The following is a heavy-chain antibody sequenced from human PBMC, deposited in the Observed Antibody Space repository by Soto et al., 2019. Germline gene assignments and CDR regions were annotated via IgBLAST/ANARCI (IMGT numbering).Heavy chain of an antibody. D-gene: IGHD2-21*02. Sequence: QVQLQESGPGLVKPSQTLSLTCTVSGGSISSGGYYWSWIRQHPGKGLEWIGYIYYSGSTYYNPSLKSRVTIAVDTSKNQFSLKLSSVTAADTAVYYCARTAAGMVNWFDPWGQGTLVTVSS. CDR1: GGSISSGGYY. CDR2: IYYSGST. CDR3: ARTAAGMVNWFDP. V-gene: IGHV4-31*03. J-gene: IGHJ5*02.